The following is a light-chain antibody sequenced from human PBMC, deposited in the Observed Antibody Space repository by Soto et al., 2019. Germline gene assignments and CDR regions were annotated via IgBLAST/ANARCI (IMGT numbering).Light chain of an antibody. J-gene: IGKJ1*01. Sequence: ITQSPDTLAVSSGETVTISCRASQSITDNLAWYQQKPGEPPSLLIFRASTRASGIPARLSGGGSGTVFTLTISSLQPDYFASYYCQQYNSYWTFGQGTKVDIK. CDR2: RAS. V-gene: IGKV3-15*01. CDR1: QSITDN. CDR3: QQYNSYWT.